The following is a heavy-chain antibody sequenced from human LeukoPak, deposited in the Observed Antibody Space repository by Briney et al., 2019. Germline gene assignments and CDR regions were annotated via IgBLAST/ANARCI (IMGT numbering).Heavy chain of an antibody. CDR1: CGSVSSGIYY. CDR3: ARGRSGSYYNPSWFDP. D-gene: IGHD3-10*01. J-gene: IGHJ5*02. Sequence: SETLSLTHTVSCGSVSSGIYYWSWIRQPPGKGLEWIGHIYYSGSTNYNLSLKSRFTISIDTSKNQFSLKLSSVTAADTAVCYCARGRSGSYYNPSWFDPWGQGTLVTVSS. CDR2: IYYSGST. V-gene: IGHV4-61*01.